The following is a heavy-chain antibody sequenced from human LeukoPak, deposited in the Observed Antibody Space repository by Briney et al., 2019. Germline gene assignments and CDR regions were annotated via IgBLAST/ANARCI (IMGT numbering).Heavy chain of an antibody. CDR3: ASGGPDY. J-gene: IGHJ4*02. V-gene: IGHV3-7*05. CDR2: IKPDGSER. D-gene: IGHD2-15*01. Sequence: GGSLRLSCAASGFTFNNYWMTWVRQAPGKGLEWVDNIKPDGSERYCVDSVKGRFTISRDNAKKLLFLQMNNLKADDTAVYYCASGGPDYWGQGTLVTVSS. CDR1: GFTFNNYW.